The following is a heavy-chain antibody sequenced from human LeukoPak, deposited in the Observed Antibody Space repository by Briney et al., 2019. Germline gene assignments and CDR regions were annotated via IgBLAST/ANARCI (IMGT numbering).Heavy chain of an antibody. CDR2: MNPNSGNT. D-gene: IGHD3-9*01. Sequence: GASVKVSCKASGYTFSSYDINWVRQATGQGPEWMGWMNPNSGNTGYAQKFQGRVTMTRSTSISTAYMELSSLRSEDTAVYYCARVQSDPYDILTGYHLASETDAFDIWGQGTMVTVSS. CDR1: GYTFSSYD. J-gene: IGHJ3*02. V-gene: IGHV1-8*02. CDR3: ARVQSDPYDILTGYHLASETDAFDI.